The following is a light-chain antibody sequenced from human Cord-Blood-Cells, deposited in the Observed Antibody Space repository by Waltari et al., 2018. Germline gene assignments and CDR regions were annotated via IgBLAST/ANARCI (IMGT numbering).Light chain of an antibody. J-gene: IGLJ2*01. Sequence: SYALTQPPSVSVSPGQTASIPCPGDKLGDKYACWYQQKPGQSPVLVIYQDSKRPSGIPERFSGSNSGNTATLTISGTQAMDEADYYCQAWDSSTVVFGGGTKLTVL. CDR2: QDS. CDR3: QAWDSSTVV. CDR1: KLGDKY. V-gene: IGLV3-1*01.